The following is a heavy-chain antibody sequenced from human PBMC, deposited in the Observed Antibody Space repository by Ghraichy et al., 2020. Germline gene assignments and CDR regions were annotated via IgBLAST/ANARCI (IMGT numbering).Heavy chain of an antibody. V-gene: IGHV4-34*01. Sequence: SETLSLTCAVNGGSISGYYWSWLRQSPGKGLEWIGEMNHSGSTNYNPSLKSRVIMAIDRSKNQFSLKLSSVTAADTALYYCARDKWGLGSSAGGYSYDAKGRRNWFDPWGQGTLVTVSS. CDR2: MNHSGST. CDR1: GGSISGYY. J-gene: IGHJ5*02. D-gene: IGHD5-18*01. CDR3: ARDKWGLGSSAGGYSYDAKGRRNWFDP.